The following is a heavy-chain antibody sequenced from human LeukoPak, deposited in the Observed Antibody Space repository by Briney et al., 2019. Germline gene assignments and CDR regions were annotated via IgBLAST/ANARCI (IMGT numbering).Heavy chain of an antibody. CDR2: IKEDGSMQ. J-gene: IGHJ5*02. Sequence: GGSLRLSCAASGFMLSIFWMSWVRQAPGKGLDWVDHIKEDGSMQSYVDSVKGRFTISRDNAKNSVYLQMNSLRAEDTAVHYCARVVTWFDPWGQGSLVTVSS. CDR3: ARVVTWFDP. V-gene: IGHV3-7*04. CDR1: GFMLSIFW.